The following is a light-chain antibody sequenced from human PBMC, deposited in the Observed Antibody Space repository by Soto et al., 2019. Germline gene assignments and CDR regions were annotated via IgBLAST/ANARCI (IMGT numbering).Light chain of an antibody. CDR1: SSNIGAGYD. CDR2: GNS. V-gene: IGLV1-40*01. CDR3: QSYDSSLSALV. Sequence: QSVLTQPPSVSGAPGQRVTIPCTGSSSNIGAGYDVHWYQQLPGTAPKLLIYGNSNRPSGVPDRFSGSKSGTSASLAITGLQAEDEAHYYCQSYDSSLSALVFGGGTKLTVL. J-gene: IGLJ2*01.